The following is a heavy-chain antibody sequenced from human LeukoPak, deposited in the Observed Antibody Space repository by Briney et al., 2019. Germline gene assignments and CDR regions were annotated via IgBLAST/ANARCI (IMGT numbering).Heavy chain of an antibody. CDR3: ARTAYCGGGACSTYYFDS. CDR2: VYYSGSA. J-gene: IGHJ4*02. D-gene: IGHD2-15*01. Sequence: SSETLSLTCTVSGGSISPYFWNWIRLPVGGGLERIGSVYYSGSAEYSDSLKSRATLSVDRSKTQVSLTVTSVTAADTAIYFCARTAYCGGGACSTYYFDSWGQGIRVAVSS. CDR1: GGSISPYF. V-gene: IGHV4-59*01.